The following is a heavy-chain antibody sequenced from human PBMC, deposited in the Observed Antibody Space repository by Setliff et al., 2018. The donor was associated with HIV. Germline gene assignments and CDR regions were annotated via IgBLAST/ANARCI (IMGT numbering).Heavy chain of an antibody. J-gene: IGHJ3*01. CDR1: GVSITSHY. CDR3: ARWESAQKAFNP. D-gene: IGHD1-26*01. Sequence: PSETLSLTCTVSGVSITSHYWNWIRQSPGKGLEWIGFGHHSGHTRQNPSLASRVTISVDMSKNQFSLKLNSLSAADTAVYYCARWESAQKAFNPWGHGTRVT. V-gene: IGHV4-4*09. CDR2: GHHSGHT.